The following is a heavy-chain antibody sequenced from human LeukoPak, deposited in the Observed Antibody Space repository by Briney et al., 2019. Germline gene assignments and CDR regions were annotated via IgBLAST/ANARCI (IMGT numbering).Heavy chain of an antibody. CDR3: AKQLDSGNYYPTGDDY. CDR1: GFTLSSYA. D-gene: IGHD3-10*01. Sequence: GGSLRLSCAASGFTLSSYATSWVRQAPGKGLEWVSAISGSGADTYYADSVKSRFTISRDASKNTLYLQMNSLRDEDTAVYYCAKQLDSGNYYPTGDDYWGQGTLVTVSS. V-gene: IGHV3-23*01. CDR2: ISGSGADT. J-gene: IGHJ4*02.